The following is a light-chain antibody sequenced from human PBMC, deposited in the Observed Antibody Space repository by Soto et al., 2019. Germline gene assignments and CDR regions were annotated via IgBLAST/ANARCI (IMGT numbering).Light chain of an antibody. CDR3: QQYEIYPLT. CDR1: QKINTW. J-gene: IGKJ4*01. Sequence: QMTQSPSTLSASVGDRVTITCRASQKINTWVAWYQQRPGKAPQLLIYEASSLEPGVPSRFGGSGSGTDFTLTISSLQPDDFATYYCQQYEIYPLTFGGGTHVE. V-gene: IGKV1-5*03. CDR2: EAS.